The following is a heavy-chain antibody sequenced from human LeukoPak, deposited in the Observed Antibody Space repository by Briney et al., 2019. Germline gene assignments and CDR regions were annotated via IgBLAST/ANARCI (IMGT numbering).Heavy chain of an antibody. CDR3: AKDRKVAAAAGTDY. CDR2: ISGSGGST. Sequence: GGSLRLSCAISEFTFNSYAMSWVRQAPGKGLEWVSAISGSGGSTYYADSVKGRFTISRDNSKNTLYLQMNSLRAEDTAVYYCAKDRKVAAAAGTDYWGQGTLVTVSS. J-gene: IGHJ4*02. D-gene: IGHD6-13*01. V-gene: IGHV3-23*01. CDR1: EFTFNSYA.